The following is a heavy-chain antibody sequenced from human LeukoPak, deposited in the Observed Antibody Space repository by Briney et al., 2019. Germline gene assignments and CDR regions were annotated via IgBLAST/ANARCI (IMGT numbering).Heavy chain of an antibody. D-gene: IGHD6-19*01. CDR2: ISGSGGST. V-gene: IGHV3-23*01. Sequence: GGSLRLSCAASGFTFSSYAMSWVRQAPGKGLEWVSAISGSGGSTYYADSVKGRFTISRDNSKNTLYLQMNSLRAEDTAVYYCAKVGSGWYSRACRYWGQGTLVTVSS. CDR3: AKVGSGWYSRACRY. J-gene: IGHJ4*02. CDR1: GFTFSSYA.